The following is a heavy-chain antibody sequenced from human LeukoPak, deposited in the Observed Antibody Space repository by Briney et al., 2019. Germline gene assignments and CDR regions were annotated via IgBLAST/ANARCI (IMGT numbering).Heavy chain of an antibody. CDR1: GFTFDDYG. J-gene: IGHJ4*02. Sequence: GGSLRLSCAASGFTFDDYGMSWVRQAPGKGLEWVSGINWNGGSTGYADSVKGRFTISRDNAKNSLYQQMNSLRAEDTALYHCARSRGSGYYDYWGQGTLVTVSS. D-gene: IGHD3-22*01. V-gene: IGHV3-20*01. CDR2: INWNGGST. CDR3: ARSRGSGYYDY.